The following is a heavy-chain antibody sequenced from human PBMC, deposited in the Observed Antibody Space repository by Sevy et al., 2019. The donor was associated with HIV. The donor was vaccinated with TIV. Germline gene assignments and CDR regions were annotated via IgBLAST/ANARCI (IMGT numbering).Heavy chain of an antibody. CDR1: GFPVSSNY. D-gene: IGHD5-18*01. Sequence: GGSLRLSCAASGFPVSSNYMSWVRQAPGKGLEWVSVIYSDGSTYHADPVKGGFTISKDNSKNTLYLHMNSLRVEDTVVYYCARGKSGYGYGLDYWGQGTLVTVSS. J-gene: IGHJ4*02. V-gene: IGHV3-66*01. CDR2: IYSDGST. CDR3: ARGKSGYGYGLDY.